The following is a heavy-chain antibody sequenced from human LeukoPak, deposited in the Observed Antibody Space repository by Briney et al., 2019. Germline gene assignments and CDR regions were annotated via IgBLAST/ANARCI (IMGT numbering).Heavy chain of an antibody. V-gene: IGHV1-2*02. Sequence: ASVKVSCKASGYTFTDYYIHWVRQAPGQGLEWMGWSNPNRGGASYAQKFQDRVTLTRDTSIRTAYMELSRLTSDDTAVYYCARHPNLDYWGQGTLVFVSS. CDR1: GYTFTDYY. J-gene: IGHJ4*02. CDR2: SNPNRGGA. CDR3: ARHPNLDY.